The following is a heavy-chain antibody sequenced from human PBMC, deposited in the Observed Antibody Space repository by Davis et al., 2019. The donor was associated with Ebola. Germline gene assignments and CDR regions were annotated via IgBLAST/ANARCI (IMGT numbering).Heavy chain of an antibody. J-gene: IGHJ6*03. CDR2: IYHSRST. CDR1: GGSISSGGYS. CDR3: ARVITMVRGASYMDV. V-gene: IGHV4-30-2*01. D-gene: IGHD3-10*01. Sequence: PSKTLSLTCAVSGGSISSGGYSWSWIRQPPGKGLEWIGYIYHSRSTYYNPSLKSRVTISADRSKNQFSLKLSSVTAADTAVYYCARVITMVRGASYMDVWGKGTTVTVSS.